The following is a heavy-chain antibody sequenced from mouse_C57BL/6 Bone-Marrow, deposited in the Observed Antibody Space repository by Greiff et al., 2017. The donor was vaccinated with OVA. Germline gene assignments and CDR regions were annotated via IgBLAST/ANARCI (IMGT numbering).Heavy chain of an antibody. Sequence: EVMLVESGGGLVQPGGSLSLSCAASGFTFTDYYMSWVRQPPGKALEWLGFIRNKANGFTTEYSASVKCRFTISIDNSQSILYHQMNALRAEASATYYCARYFLATVVAKEYYFDYWGQGTTLTVSS. CDR1: GFTFTDYY. J-gene: IGHJ2*01. D-gene: IGHD1-1*01. CDR3: ARYFLATVVAKEYYFDY. CDR2: IRNKANGFTT. V-gene: IGHV7-3*01.